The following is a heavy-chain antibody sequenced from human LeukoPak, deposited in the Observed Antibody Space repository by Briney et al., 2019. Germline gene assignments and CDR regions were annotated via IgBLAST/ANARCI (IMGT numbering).Heavy chain of an antibody. CDR3: ARLILWQTSNAFDL. V-gene: IGHV3-7*03. CDR1: GFTFSSYW. J-gene: IGHJ3*01. D-gene: IGHD3-16*01. CDR2: IKPDESRI. Sequence: GGSLRLSCAASGFTFSSYWMSWVRQAPGKGLEWLAHIKPDESRIFYMDAIKGRFAISRDNAKNSVFLQMSSLRAEDTAVYYCARLILWQTSNAFDLWGRGTMVTVSA.